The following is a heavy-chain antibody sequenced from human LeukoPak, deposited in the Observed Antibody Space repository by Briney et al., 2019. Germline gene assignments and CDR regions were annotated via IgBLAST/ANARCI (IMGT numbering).Heavy chain of an antibody. J-gene: IGHJ4*02. CDR1: GFTVSSNY. CDR2: ISSSGSTI. V-gene: IGHV3-48*03. Sequence: GGSLRLSCAASGFTVSSNYMNWVRQAPGKGLEWVSYISSSGSTIYYADSVKGRFTISRDNAKNSLYLQMNSLRAEDTAVYYCARVSNKITMIIWGQGTLVTVSS. D-gene: IGHD3-22*01. CDR3: ARVSNKITMII.